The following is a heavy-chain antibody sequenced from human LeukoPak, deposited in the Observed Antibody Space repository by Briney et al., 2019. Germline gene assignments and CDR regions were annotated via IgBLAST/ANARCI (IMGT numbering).Heavy chain of an antibody. V-gene: IGHV3-53*01. CDR2: IYSGGST. D-gene: IGHD2-2*03. Sequence: GGSLRLSCAASGFTVSSNYMSWVRQAPGKGLEWVSVIYSGGSTYYADSVKGRFTISRDNAKNSLYLQMNSLRAEDTAVYYCARDFRLDIVVVPAAIGYWGQGTLVTVSS. CDR1: GFTVSSNY. J-gene: IGHJ4*02. CDR3: ARDFRLDIVVVPAAIGY.